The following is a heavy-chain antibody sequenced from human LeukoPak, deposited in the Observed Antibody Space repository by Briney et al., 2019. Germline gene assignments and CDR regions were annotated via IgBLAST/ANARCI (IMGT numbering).Heavy chain of an antibody. J-gene: IGHJ4*02. Sequence: PSETLSLTCTVSGGSISSSSYYWGWIRQPPGKGLEWIGSIYYSGSTYYNPSLKSRVTISVDTSKNQFSLKLSSVTAADTAVYYCANGIGSSGPGFDYWGQGTLVTVSS. CDR1: GGSISSSSYY. CDR2: IYYSGST. CDR3: ANGIGSSGPGFDY. V-gene: IGHV4-39*07. D-gene: IGHD3-3*01.